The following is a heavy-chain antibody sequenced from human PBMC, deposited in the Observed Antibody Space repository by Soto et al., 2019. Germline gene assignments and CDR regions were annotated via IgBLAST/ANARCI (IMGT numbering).Heavy chain of an antibody. D-gene: IGHD1-1*01. V-gene: IGHV4-39*01. CDR1: GGSTSSSDYY. CDR2: IFYSGST. J-gene: IGHJ6*02. Sequence: SETLSLTCNVSGGSTSSSDYYWGWLRQPPGKGLEWLGNIFYSGSTYYNPSLKSRITISVDTSKNQFSLRVSSVTAADTAVYYCARGAGTSTYYYGVDVWGQGATVTVSS. CDR3: ARGAGTSTYYYGVDV.